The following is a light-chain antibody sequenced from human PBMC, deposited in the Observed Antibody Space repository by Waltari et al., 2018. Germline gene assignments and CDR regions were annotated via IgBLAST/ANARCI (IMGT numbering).Light chain of an antibody. CDR3: QQTYKTPRT. CDR2: GAT. V-gene: IGKV1-39*01. CDR1: QRISSY. J-gene: IGKJ1*01. Sequence: DIQMTQSPSSLPASVGDRVTISCRASQRISSYLNWYQQEPGKAPRLLNYGATSLQSGVPSRFSGSGSGTDFTLTISSLQPEDFATYYCQQTYKTPRTFGQGTKVDI.